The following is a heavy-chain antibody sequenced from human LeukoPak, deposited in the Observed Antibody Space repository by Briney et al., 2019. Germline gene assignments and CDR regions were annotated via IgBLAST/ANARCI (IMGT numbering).Heavy chain of an antibody. D-gene: IGHD2-21*02. CDR2: IKQDGSEK. CDR3: ARGRRVVTAEYYFDY. V-gene: IGHV3-7*01. CDR1: GFTFSSYW. J-gene: IGHJ4*02. Sequence: PGGSLRLSCAASGFTFSSYWMSWVRQAPGKGLEWVANIKQDGSEKYYVDSAKGRFTISRDNAKNSLYLQMNSLRAEDTAVYYCARGRRVVTAEYYFDYWGQGTLVTVSS.